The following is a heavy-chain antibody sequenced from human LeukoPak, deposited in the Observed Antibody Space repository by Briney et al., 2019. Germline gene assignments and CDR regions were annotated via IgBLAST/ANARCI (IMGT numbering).Heavy chain of an antibody. CDR1: GYTFTSYG. Sequence: ASVKVSCKASGYTFTSYGISWVRQAPGQGLEWMGWISAYNGNTNYAQKFQGRVTMTRNTSISTAYMELSSLRSEDTAVYYCARDSLLLYRKQKYNWFDPWGQGTLVAVSS. CDR3: ARDSLLLYRKQKYNWFDP. CDR2: ISAYNGNT. D-gene: IGHD2-2*02. J-gene: IGHJ5*02. V-gene: IGHV1-18*01.